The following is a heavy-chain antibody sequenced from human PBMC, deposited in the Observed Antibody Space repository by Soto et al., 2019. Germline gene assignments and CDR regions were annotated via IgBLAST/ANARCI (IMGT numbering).Heavy chain of an antibody. Sequence: GGSLRLSCAVSGFTFSSCTMNWVRQAPGKGLEWVSSISPSTSHIYYADSVKGRFTISRDNAKNSLFLQMNSLRAEDTALFYCSGCSGGACHQNYGMDVWGQGTTVTVSS. J-gene: IGHJ6*02. V-gene: IGHV3-21*01. CDR1: GFTFSSCT. CDR2: ISPSTSHI. D-gene: IGHD2-15*01. CDR3: SGCSGGACHQNYGMDV.